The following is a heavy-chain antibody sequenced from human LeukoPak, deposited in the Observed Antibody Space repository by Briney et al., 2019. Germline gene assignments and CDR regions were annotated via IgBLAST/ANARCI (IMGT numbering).Heavy chain of an antibody. CDR3: ARLKKELRGGWYFDY. V-gene: IGHV3-7*03. Sequence: PGGSLRLSCATSGFTFSDYWMNWVRQAPGKGLEWVANIKRDGSEANYGDSVKGRFTISRDNSKNTLYLQMNSLRAEDTAVYYCARLKKELRGGWYFDYWGQGTLVTVSS. J-gene: IGHJ4*02. CDR2: IKRDGSEA. CDR1: GFTFSDYW. D-gene: IGHD3-10*01.